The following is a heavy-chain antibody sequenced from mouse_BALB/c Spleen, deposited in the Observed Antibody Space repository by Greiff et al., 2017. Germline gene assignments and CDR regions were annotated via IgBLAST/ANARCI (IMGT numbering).Heavy chain of an antibody. Sequence: VKVVESGPGLVAPSQSLSITCTVSGFSLTSYGVHWVRQPPGKGLEWLGVIWAGGSTNYNSALMSRLSISKDNSKSQVFLKMNSLQTDDTAMYYCARDRGLVGVYAMDYWGQGTSVTVSS. J-gene: IGHJ4*01. CDR1: GFSLTSYG. CDR3: ARDRGLVGVYAMDY. CDR2: IWAGGST. D-gene: IGHD2-10*02. V-gene: IGHV2-9*02.